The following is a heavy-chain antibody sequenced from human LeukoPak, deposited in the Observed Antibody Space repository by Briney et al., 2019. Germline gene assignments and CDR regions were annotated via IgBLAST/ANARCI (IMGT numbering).Heavy chain of an antibody. D-gene: IGHD2-2*01. J-gene: IGHJ5*02. Sequence: GASVKVSCKASGYTFTSYDINWVRQATGQGLEWMGWMNPNSGNTGYAQKFQGRVTMTRSTSISTAYMELSSLRSEGTAVYYCARGSCTSCYGGSRGWFDPWGQGTLVTVSS. CDR2: MNPNSGNT. CDR1: GYTFTSYD. V-gene: IGHV1-8*01. CDR3: ARGSCTSCYGGSRGWFDP.